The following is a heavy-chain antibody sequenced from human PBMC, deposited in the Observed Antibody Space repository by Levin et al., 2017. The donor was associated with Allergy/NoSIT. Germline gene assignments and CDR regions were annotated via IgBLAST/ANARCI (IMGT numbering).Heavy chain of an antibody. V-gene: IGHV1-2*02. J-gene: IGHJ4*02. CDR1: GYTFTGYY. Sequence: ASVKVSCKASGYTFTGYYMHWVRQAPGQGLEWRGWINPNSGGTNYAQKFQGRVTMTRDTSISTAYMELSRLRSDDTAVYYCARDDPCSSTSCYTSVDYWGQGTLVTVSS. D-gene: IGHD2-2*02. CDR3: ARDDPCSSTSCYTSVDY. CDR2: INPNSGGT.